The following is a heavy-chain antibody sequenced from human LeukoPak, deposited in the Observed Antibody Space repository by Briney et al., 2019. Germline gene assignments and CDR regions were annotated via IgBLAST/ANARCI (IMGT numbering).Heavy chain of an antibody. Sequence: GGSLRLSCAASGFTFSTYAMSWVHQAPGKGLEWVSSISGSGYSTYYADSVKGRFTISRDNSWNTLFLQMNSLRAEDTAVYYCAKDRSDNTTWYVGSHWGQGTLVTVSS. D-gene: IGHD3-10*02. CDR1: GFTFSTYA. J-gene: IGHJ4*02. CDR2: ISGSGYST. V-gene: IGHV3-23*01. CDR3: AKDRSDNTTWYVGSH.